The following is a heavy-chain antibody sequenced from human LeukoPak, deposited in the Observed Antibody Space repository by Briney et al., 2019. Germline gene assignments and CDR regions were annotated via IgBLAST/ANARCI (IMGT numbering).Heavy chain of an antibody. J-gene: IGHJ4*02. Sequence: ASETLSLTCTVSGGSISSYYWSWIRQPAGKGLEWIGRIYSTGSTNYNPSLKSRVTMSVDTSKNQFSLGLRSVTAADTAVYYCARQIASAGTAGFDFWGQGALVTVSS. CDR2: IYSTGST. D-gene: IGHD6-13*01. CDR3: ARQIASAGTAGFDF. V-gene: IGHV4-4*07. CDR1: GGSISSYY.